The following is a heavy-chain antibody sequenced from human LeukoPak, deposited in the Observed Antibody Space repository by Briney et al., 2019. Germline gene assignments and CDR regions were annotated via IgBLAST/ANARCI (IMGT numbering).Heavy chain of an antibody. CDR3: ARRRYFDSTGYNPSHYFDY. CDR2: IYHPVDT. CDR1: GDSFIGSY. D-gene: IGHD3-22*01. J-gene: IGHJ4*02. V-gene: IGHV4-59*01. Sequence: SETLSLICAVSGDSFIGSYWSWIRQAPGKGLEWIGYIYHPVDTSYNPSLQSRVTISADISKTQFSLRMTSVTAADTAVYYCARRRYFDSTGYNPSHYFDYWGQGILVTVSS.